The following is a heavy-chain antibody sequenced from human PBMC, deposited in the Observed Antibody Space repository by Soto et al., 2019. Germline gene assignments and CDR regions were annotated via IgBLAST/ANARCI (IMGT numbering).Heavy chain of an antibody. CDR1: GGSFSGYY. Sequence: LETLSLTCAVYGGSFSGYYWSWIRQPPGKGLEWIGEINHSGSTNYNPSLKSRVTISVDTSKNQFSLKLSSVTAADTAVYYCARGAIQLWSHFDYWGQGTLVTVSS. V-gene: IGHV4-34*01. CDR2: INHSGST. CDR3: ARGAIQLWSHFDY. J-gene: IGHJ4*02. D-gene: IGHD5-18*01.